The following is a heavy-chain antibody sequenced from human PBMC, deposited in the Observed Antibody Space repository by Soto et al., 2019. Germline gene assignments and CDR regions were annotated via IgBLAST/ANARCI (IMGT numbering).Heavy chain of an antibody. CDR2: MNPYNGKS. V-gene: IGHV1-8*01. D-gene: IGHD3-22*01. CDR3: ARGQDYLDTCGYNDY. J-gene: IGHJ4*02. CDR1: GYSFTSDN. Sequence: QVQLVQSGSEVKKPGASVRVSCEASGYSFTSDNINWVRQAPGQGLEWVGYMNPYNGKSGYGQKFQGRVTLTRDTSINTDYRELSNLRADDTAVYYCARGQDYLDTCGYNDYWGRGTLVIVSS.